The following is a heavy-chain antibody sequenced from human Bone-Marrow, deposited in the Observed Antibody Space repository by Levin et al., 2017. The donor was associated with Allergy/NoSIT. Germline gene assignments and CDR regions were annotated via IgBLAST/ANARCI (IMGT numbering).Heavy chain of an antibody. CDR1: GGSISSSSYY. J-gene: IGHJ5*02. CDR3: ARDILGYCSGGSCGWFDP. D-gene: IGHD2-15*01. V-gene: IGHV4-39*07. Sequence: PSETLSLTCTVSGGSISSSSYYWGWIRQPPGKGLEWIGSIYYSGSTYYNPSLKSRVTISVDTSKNQFSLKLSSVTAADTAVYYCARDILGYCSGGSCGWFDPWGQGTLVTVSS. CDR2: IYYSGST.